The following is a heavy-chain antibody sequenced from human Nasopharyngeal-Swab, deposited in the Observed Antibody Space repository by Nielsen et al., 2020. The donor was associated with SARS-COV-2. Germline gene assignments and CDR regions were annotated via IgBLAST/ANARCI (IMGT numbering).Heavy chain of an antibody. J-gene: IGHJ5*02. CDR2: IYHSGST. D-gene: IGHD3-22*01. V-gene: IGHV4-30-2*01. CDR1: GGSISSGGYS. CDR3: SREKYYYDSSGYYRWFDP. Sequence: LRLSCAVSGGSISSGGYSWSWIRQPPGKGLEWIGYIYHSGSTYYNPSLKSLVTISVDRSKNQFSLKLSSVTAADTAVYYCSREKYYYDSSGYYRWFDPWGQGTPVTVSS.